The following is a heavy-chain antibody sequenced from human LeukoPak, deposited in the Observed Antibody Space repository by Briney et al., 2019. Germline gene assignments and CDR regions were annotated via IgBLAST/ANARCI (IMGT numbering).Heavy chain of an antibody. CDR1: GFTFSSYS. Sequence: GGSLRLSCAASGFTFSSYSMNWVRQAPGKGLEWVSSISSSSSYIYYADSVKGRFTISRDNAKNSLYLQMNSLRAEDTAVYYCARIKLRYFDWLLSALDYYYGMDVWGKGTTVTVSS. CDR3: ARIKLRYFDWLLSALDYYYGMDV. D-gene: IGHD3-9*01. CDR2: ISSSSSYI. J-gene: IGHJ6*04. V-gene: IGHV3-21*01.